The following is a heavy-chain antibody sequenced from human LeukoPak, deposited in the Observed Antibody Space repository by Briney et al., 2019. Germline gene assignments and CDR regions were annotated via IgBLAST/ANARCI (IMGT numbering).Heavy chain of an antibody. CDR1: GFTFSSYA. D-gene: IGHD2-2*02. V-gene: IGHV3-30*03. J-gene: IGHJ3*02. CDR2: ISYDGSNK. CDR3: AREDCSSTSCYMSVAFDI. Sequence: TGGSLRLSCAASGFTFSSYAMSWVRQAPGKGLEWVAVISYDGSNKYYADSVKGRFTISRDNAKNSLYLQMNSLRAEDTALYHCAREDCSSTSCYMSVAFDIWGQGTMVTVSS.